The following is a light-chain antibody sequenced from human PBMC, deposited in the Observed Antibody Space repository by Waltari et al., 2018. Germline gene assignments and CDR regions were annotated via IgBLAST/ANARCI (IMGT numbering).Light chain of an antibody. CDR1: QSVSSY. CDR3: QQRSTWPILT. J-gene: IGKJ4*01. CDR2: DAS. Sequence: DIVLTQSPATLSLSPGERATLSCRASQSVSSYLGWYQQKPGQAPRLLIYDASSRATGGPGRVSGSGSGTDFTLTISSLEPEDFAIYYCQQRSTWPILTFGGGTKVEIK. V-gene: IGKV3-11*01.